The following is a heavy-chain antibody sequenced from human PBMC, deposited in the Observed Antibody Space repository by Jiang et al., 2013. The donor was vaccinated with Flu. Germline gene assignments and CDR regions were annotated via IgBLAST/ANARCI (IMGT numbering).Heavy chain of an antibody. V-gene: IGHV4-59*01. CDR2: IHYTGNT. CDR1: SGYISSYF. Sequence: GPGLVKPSETLSLTCSVSSGYISSYFWSWIRQPPGKGLEWIGYIHYTGNTNYNPSLKSRVTISVDTSKDQFSLKLNSVTAADTAVYYCARTQGSTHRYWYFDLWGRGSLVSVSS. D-gene: IGHD6-13*01. J-gene: IGHJ2*01. CDR3: ARTQGSTHRYWYFDL.